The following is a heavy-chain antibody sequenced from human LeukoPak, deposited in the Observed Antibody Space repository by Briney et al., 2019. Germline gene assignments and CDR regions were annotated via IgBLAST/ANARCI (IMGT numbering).Heavy chain of an antibody. V-gene: IGHV4-34*01. J-gene: IGHJ5*02. CDR3: ARGARRYCSGGSCYGIWFDP. Sequence: PSVTLSLTCAVYGGSFSGYYWSWIRQPPGKGLEWIGEINHSGSTNYNPSLKSRVTISVDTSKNQFSLKLSSVTAADTAVYYCARGARRYCSGGSCYGIWFDPWGQGTLVTVSS. D-gene: IGHD2-15*01. CDR1: GGSFSGYY. CDR2: INHSGST.